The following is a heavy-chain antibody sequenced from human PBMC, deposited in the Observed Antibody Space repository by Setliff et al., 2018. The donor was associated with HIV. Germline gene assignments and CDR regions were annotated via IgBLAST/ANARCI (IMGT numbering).Heavy chain of an antibody. J-gene: IGHJ4*02. CDR1: GFTFSYYG. Sequence: GGSLRLSCAASGFTFSYYGVHWVRQAPGKGLDWVASILFDGTYKYYAASVKGRFTISRDNSKNTLYLQMSTLRTEDTAVYYCAKNLYSSIWSPLDYWGQGTLVTVSS. CDR3: AKNLYSSIWSPLDY. V-gene: IGHV3-30*02. CDR2: ILFDGTYK. D-gene: IGHD6-13*01.